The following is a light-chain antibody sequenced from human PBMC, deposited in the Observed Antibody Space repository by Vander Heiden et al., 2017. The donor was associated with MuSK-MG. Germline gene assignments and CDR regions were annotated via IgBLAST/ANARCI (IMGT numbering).Light chain of an antibody. CDR1: TGPVTRGHH. CDR3: VLSYSGVRA. Sequence: QAVVTQAPSLTVSPGGPVTLTCASSTGPVTRGHHPYWFQQKPGQAPRTLIYDTTNTHSWTPARFSCSLLGGKASLTLSGAQPEDEAEYHCVLSYSGVRAFGGGTKLTVL. CDR2: DTT. J-gene: IGLJ2*01. V-gene: IGLV7-46*01.